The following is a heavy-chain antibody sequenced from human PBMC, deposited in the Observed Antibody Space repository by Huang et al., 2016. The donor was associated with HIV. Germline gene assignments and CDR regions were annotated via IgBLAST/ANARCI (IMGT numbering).Heavy chain of an antibody. D-gene: IGHD5-12*01. CDR1: GFTFSNYG. J-gene: IGHJ4*02. Sequence: QVQLVESGGGVVQPGRSLRLSCAASGFTFSNYGVHWVRTAPGKGLGWVAARSDNGSYQYYSDSVKGRFTISRDDSQNTLYLQMSSLRAEDTAVYFCAKDREDSAYQLDYWGQGTRVTVSS. V-gene: IGHV3-30*18. CDR3: AKDREDSAYQLDY. CDR2: RSDNGSYQ.